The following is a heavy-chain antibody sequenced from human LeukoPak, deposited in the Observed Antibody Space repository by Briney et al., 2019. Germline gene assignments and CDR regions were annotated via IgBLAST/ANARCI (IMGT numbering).Heavy chain of an antibody. V-gene: IGHV4-34*01. CDR3: AYWLSTVGWFDP. D-gene: IGHD3-9*01. J-gene: IGHJ5*02. CDR1: GGSFSGYY. CDR2: INHSGST. Sequence: SETLSLTCAVYGGSFSGYYWSWIRQPPGKGLEWIGEINHSGSTNYNPSLKSRVTISVDTSKNQFSLKLSSVTAADTAVYYCAYWLSTVGWFDPWGQGILVTVSS.